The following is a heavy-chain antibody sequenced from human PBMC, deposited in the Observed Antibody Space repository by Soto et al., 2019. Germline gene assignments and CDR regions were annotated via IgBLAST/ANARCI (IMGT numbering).Heavy chain of an antibody. D-gene: IGHD3-10*01. Sequence: SETLSLTCSVSGGSISSGDYYWSWIRQPPGKGLEWIGYIYYSGSTYYNPSLKSRVTISVDTSKNQFSLKLSSVTAADTAVYYCARCITMVRGVIFWFDPWGQGTLVTVSS. J-gene: IGHJ5*02. CDR1: GGSISSGDYY. CDR2: IYYSGST. V-gene: IGHV4-30-4*01. CDR3: ARCITMVRGVIFWFDP.